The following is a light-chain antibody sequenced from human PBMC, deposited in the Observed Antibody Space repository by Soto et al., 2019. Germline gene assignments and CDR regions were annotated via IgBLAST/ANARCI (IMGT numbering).Light chain of an antibody. CDR3: QQYNNLPRT. CDR2: GAS. Sequence: EIVMTQSPATLSVSPGERATLSCRASQSVSSTLASYQQKPGQAPRLLIYGASTRTTGIPARFSGSGSGTEFTLTISSLQSQDFAVYYCQQYNNLPRTFGQGTKVEIK. J-gene: IGKJ1*01. V-gene: IGKV3-15*01. CDR1: QSVSST.